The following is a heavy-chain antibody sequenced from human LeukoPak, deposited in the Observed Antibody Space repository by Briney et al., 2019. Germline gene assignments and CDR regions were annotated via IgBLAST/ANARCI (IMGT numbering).Heavy chain of an antibody. CDR2: IYTSGST. CDR1: GGSISGYY. D-gene: IGHD3-22*01. J-gene: IGHJ6*03. Sequence: MASETLSLTCTVSGGSISGYYWSWIRQPAGKGLEWIGRIYTSGSTNYNPSLKSRVTISVDTSKNQFSLKLSSATAADTAVYYCARDGLDYYDSSGYRGYSYYYYMDVWGKGTTVTVSS. V-gene: IGHV4-4*07. CDR3: ARDGLDYYDSSGYRGYSYYYYMDV.